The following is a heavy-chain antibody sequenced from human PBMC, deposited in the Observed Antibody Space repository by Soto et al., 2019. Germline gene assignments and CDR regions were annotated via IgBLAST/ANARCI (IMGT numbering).Heavy chain of an antibody. Sequence: QVQLVESGGGVVQPGRSLRLSCAASGFTFSSYGMHWVRQAPGKGLEWVAVIWYDGSKKYYADSVKGRFTLSRDNSKNTLYLQMNSLRAEDTAVYYCARSGVQGVVLGDWFDPWGQGTLVTVSS. CDR2: IWYDGSKK. V-gene: IGHV3-33*01. D-gene: IGHD6-19*01. CDR3: ARSGVQGVVLGDWFDP. CDR1: GFTFSSYG. J-gene: IGHJ5*02.